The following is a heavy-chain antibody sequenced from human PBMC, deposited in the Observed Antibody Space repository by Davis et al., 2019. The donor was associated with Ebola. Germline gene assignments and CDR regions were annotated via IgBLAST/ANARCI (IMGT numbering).Heavy chain of an antibody. CDR1: GFTFSSYE. J-gene: IGHJ4*02. Sequence: GGSLRLSCAASGFTFSSYEMNWVRQAPGKGLEWVSYISSSGSTIYYADSVKGRFTISRDNSKNTLYLQMNSLRAEDTAVYYCAKNNWNDFIMLDYWGQGTLVTVSS. V-gene: IGHV3-48*03. CDR2: ISSSGSTI. CDR3: AKNNWNDFIMLDY. D-gene: IGHD1-1*01.